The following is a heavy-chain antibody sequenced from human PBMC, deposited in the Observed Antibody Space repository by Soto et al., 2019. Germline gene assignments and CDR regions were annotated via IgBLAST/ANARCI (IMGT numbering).Heavy chain of an antibody. CDR1: GYTFTSYA. CDR3: ARGKAARGGGMDV. V-gene: IGHV1-3*01. J-gene: IGHJ6*02. Sequence: QVQLVQSGAEVKKPGASVKVSCKASGYTFTSYAMHWVRQAPGQRLEWMGWINAGNGNTKYSPKFQGRVTITRDTSASTAYMELSSLRSEDTAVYYCARGKAARGGGMDVWGQGTTVTVSS. D-gene: IGHD6-6*01. CDR2: INAGNGNT.